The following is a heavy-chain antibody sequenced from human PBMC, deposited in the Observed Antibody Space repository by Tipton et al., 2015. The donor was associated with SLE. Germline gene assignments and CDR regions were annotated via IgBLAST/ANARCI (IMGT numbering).Heavy chain of an antibody. Sequence: TLSLTCTVSGGSISSGSYYWSWIRQPAGKGLEWIGRIYSSGTTDYNPPLKSRVTISADTSKNQSSLKLSSVTAADTAVYYCASTFCNSTSCYRFVPWGQGTLVTVSA. CDR3: ASTFCNSTSCYRFVP. D-gene: IGHD2-2*01. CDR1: GGSISSGSYY. CDR2: IYSSGTT. V-gene: IGHV4-61*02. J-gene: IGHJ5*02.